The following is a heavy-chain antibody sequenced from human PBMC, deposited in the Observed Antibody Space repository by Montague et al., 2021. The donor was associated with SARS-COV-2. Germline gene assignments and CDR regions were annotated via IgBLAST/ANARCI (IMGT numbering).Heavy chain of an antibody. J-gene: IGHJ4*02. CDR2: ISRDSAEV. D-gene: IGHD1-14*01. CDR3: ARDSGITGADDY. CDR1: GFTFSEYH. V-gene: IGHV3-48*02. Sequence: SLRLSCAASGFTFSEYHMTWVRQAPGKGLQWVSYISRDSAEVYYAESVKGRFSISRDNDTSALYLQLNNLRNEDTATYYCARDSGITGADDYWGQGTLVVVSS.